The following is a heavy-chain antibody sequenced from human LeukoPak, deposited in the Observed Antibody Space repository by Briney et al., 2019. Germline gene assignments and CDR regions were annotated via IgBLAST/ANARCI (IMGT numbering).Heavy chain of an antibody. CDR3: ARVSRLRNPRTIDS. CDR2: IHEDGSNK. CDR1: GFTFSSYW. V-gene: IGHV3-7*01. J-gene: IGHJ4*02. D-gene: IGHD3-16*02. Sequence: PGGSLRLSSAASGFTFSSYWMSWVRQAPGQGLAWVANIHEDGSNKYYVDSVKGRFTISRDNAKNSLHLQMNSLRVEDTAIYYCARVSRLRNPRTIDSWGQGTLVTVSS.